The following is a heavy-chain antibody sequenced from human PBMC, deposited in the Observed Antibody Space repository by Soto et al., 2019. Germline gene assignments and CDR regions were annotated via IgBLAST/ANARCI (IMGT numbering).Heavy chain of an antibody. J-gene: IGHJ3*02. CDR2: IDFSGST. D-gene: IGHD1-26*01. Sequence: SETLSLTCTVSGGSISSGDYYWTWIRQPPGKGLEWIGYIDFSGSTYYNPSLKSRLSISVDTSKNQFSLRLSTMTAADTAVYYCARDFPATTRAFDIWGQGTMVTVSS. CDR3: ARDFPATTRAFDI. V-gene: IGHV4-30-4*01. CDR1: GGSISSGDYY.